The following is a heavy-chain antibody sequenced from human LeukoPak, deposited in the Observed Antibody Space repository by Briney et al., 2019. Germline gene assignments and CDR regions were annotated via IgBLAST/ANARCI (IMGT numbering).Heavy chain of an antibody. CDR2: IIPILGIA. CDR1: GGTFSSYA. D-gene: IGHD6-13*01. Sequence: SVKVSCKASGGTFSSYAISWVRQAPGQGLEWMGRIIPILGIANYAQKFQGRVTITADKSTSTAYMELSSLRSEDTAVYYCARNMRAAAGPGFDYWGQGTLVTVSS. V-gene: IGHV1-69*04. CDR3: ARNMRAAAGPGFDY. J-gene: IGHJ4*02.